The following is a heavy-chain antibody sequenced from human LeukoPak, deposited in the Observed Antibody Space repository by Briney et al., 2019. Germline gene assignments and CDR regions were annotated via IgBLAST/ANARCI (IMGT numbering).Heavy chain of an antibody. CDR3: ARLPEIPLRLHAFDI. D-gene: IGHD5-12*01. V-gene: IGHV5-51*01. J-gene: IGHJ3*02. CDR1: GYSFTSYW. CDR2: IYPGDSDT. Sequence: GESLKISCKGSGYSFTSYWIGWVRQMPGKGLEWMGIIYPGDSDTRYSPSFQGQVTISADKSISTAYLQWSSLKASDTAMYYCARLPEIPLRLHAFDIWGQGTMVTVSS.